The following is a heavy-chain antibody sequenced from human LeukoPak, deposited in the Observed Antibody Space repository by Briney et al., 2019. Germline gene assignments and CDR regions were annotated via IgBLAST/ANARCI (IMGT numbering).Heavy chain of an antibody. CDR1: GFTFNNYG. J-gene: IGHJ4*02. Sequence: GGSLRLSCAASGFTFNNYGMHWVRQAPGKGLEWVAFIRYNGNNQYYADSVKGRFTISRDNSKNTLYLQMSSLRAEDTAVYYCASRIVGATPFDYWGQGTLVTVSS. D-gene: IGHD1-26*01. CDR3: ASRIVGATPFDY. CDR2: IRYNGNNQ. V-gene: IGHV3-30*02.